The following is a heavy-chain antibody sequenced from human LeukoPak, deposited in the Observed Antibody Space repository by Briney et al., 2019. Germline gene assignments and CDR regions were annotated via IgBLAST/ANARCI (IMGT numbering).Heavy chain of an antibody. V-gene: IGHV4-34*01. CDR3: ASGRYSSGWYYFRYYFDY. D-gene: IGHD6-19*01. Sequence: SETLSLTCAVYGGSFSGYYWSWIRQPPGKGLEWIGEINHSGSTNYNPSLKSRVTISVDTSKNQFSLKLSSVTAADTAVYYCASGRYSSGWYYFRYYFDYWGQGTLVTVSS. CDR2: INHSGST. CDR1: GGSFSGYY. J-gene: IGHJ4*02.